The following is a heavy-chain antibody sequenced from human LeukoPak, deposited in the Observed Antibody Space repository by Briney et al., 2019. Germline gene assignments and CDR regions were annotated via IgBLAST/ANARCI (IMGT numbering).Heavy chain of an antibody. Sequence: SETLSLTCAVYGGSFSGYYWSWIRQPPGKGLEWIGEINHSGSTNYNPSLKSRVTISVDTSKNQFSLKLSSGTAADTAVYYCARSSRIAAAGFFFDYWGQGTLVTVSS. CDR2: INHSGST. CDR1: GGSFSGYY. V-gene: IGHV4-34*01. J-gene: IGHJ4*02. CDR3: ARSSRIAAAGFFFDY. D-gene: IGHD6-13*01.